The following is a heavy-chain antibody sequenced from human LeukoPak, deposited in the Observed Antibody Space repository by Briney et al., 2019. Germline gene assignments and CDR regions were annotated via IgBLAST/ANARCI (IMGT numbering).Heavy chain of an antibody. J-gene: IGHJ5*02. V-gene: IGHV4-31*03. D-gene: IGHD3-16*01. CDR2: IYYSGST. Sequence: PSQTLSLTRTVSGGSISSGGSYWSWIRQHPGKGLEWIGYIYYSGSTYYNPSLKSRVTISVDTPKNQFSLKLSSVTAADTAVYYCARAVMITFGGVTNWFDPWGQGTLVTVSS. CDR3: ARAVMITFGGVTNWFDP. CDR1: GGSISSGGSY.